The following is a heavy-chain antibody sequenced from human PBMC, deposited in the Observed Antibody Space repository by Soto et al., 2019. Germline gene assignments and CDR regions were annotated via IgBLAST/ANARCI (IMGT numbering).Heavy chain of an antibody. D-gene: IGHD6-13*01. J-gene: IGHJ4*02. V-gene: IGHV3-21*01. CDR2: ISSSSSYI. Sequence: EVRLVESGGGLVKPGGSLRLSCAASGFTFSSYSMKWVRQAPGKGLEWVSSISSSSSYIYYADSVKGRFTISRDNAKKSLYLQMNSLRDEDTAVYYCARGRQYSSSWYEDYWGQGTLVTVSS. CDR1: GFTFSSYS. CDR3: ARGRQYSSSWYEDY.